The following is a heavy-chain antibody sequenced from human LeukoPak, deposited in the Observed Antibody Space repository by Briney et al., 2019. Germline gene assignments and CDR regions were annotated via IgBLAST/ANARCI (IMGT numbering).Heavy chain of an antibody. D-gene: IGHD6-19*01. V-gene: IGHV4-39*01. J-gene: IGHJ4*02. Sequence: SETLSLTCTVSGGSFSISRYYWGRIRQPPREGLVWIGRIYYSGSTYYNPSLKSRVTISVDTSKDQFSLKLSSVTAADTAVYYCARPHGYSSGWFTYWGQGTLVTVSS. CDR2: IYYSGST. CDR1: GGSFSISRYY. CDR3: ARPHGYSSGWFTY.